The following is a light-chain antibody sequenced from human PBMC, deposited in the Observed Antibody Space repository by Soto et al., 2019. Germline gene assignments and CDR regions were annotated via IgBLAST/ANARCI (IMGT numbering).Light chain of an antibody. CDR1: SSNIGGNS. J-gene: IGLJ1*01. CDR3: GSWDSSLSAYV. V-gene: IGLV1-51*01. Sequence: VLTQPPSVSAAPGQKVTISCSGSSSNIGGNSVSWYQQLPGTAPKLLIYDDNKRPSGIPDRFSGSKSGTSATLGITGFQTGDEADYYCGSWDSSLSAYVFGTGTQLTVL. CDR2: DDN.